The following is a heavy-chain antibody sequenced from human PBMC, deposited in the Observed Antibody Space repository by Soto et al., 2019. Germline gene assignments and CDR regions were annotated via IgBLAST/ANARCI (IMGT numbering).Heavy chain of an antibody. Sequence: SETLSLICTVSGGPISSDSYYWGWIRQPPGKGLEWIGSIYYNGDTYYNPSLRSRVTISVDTSKIQFSLKLSSVTAADTAVYYCAKHFYGSGSYWNFDYWGQGTLVTVSS. CDR3: AKHFYGSGSYWNFDY. CDR2: IYYNGDT. V-gene: IGHV4-39*01. J-gene: IGHJ4*02. CDR1: GGPISSDSYY. D-gene: IGHD3-10*01.